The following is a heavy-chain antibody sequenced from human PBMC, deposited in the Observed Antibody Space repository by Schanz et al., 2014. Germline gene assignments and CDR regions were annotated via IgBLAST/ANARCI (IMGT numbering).Heavy chain of an antibody. J-gene: IGHJ4*02. CDR2: IIPITGIT. CDR1: GDTFRSYT. CDR3: ARTGYDPSLTH. Sequence: QVPLVQSGAEVKKPGSSVKVSCKASGDTFRSYTINWVRHAPGQGLEWMGRIIPITGITNYAQKFQGRVTFTADKSTSTAFLEVNSLRSEDKAVYYCARTGYDPSLTHWGQGTLVTVSS. D-gene: IGHD5-12*01. V-gene: IGHV1-69*02.